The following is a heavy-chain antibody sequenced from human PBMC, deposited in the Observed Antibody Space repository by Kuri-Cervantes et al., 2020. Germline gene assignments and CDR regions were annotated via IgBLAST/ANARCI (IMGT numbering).Heavy chain of an antibody. CDR2: ISYDGSNK. D-gene: IGHD5-12*01. V-gene: IGHV3-30*18. J-gene: IGHJ6*02. CDR3: AKDSSPLLVATIAKTYCYYGMDV. CDR1: GFTFSSYG. Sequence: LSLTCAASGFTFSSYGMHWVRQAPGKGLEWVAVISYDGSNKYYADSVKGRFTISRDNAKNSLYLQMNSLRAEDTALYYCAKDSSPLLVATIAKTYCYYGMDVWGQGTTVTVSS.